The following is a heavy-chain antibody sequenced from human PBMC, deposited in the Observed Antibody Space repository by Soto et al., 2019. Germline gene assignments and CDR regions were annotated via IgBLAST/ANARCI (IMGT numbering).Heavy chain of an antibody. D-gene: IGHD2-15*01. CDR2: IHYSGST. CDR3: AREGAEYCSGGSCYSTTDY. V-gene: IGHV4-59*01. CDR1: GGSISSYY. J-gene: IGHJ4*02. Sequence: PSETLSLTCTVSGGSISSYYWSWIRQPPGKGLEWIGYIHYSGSTNYNPSLKSRVTISVDTSKNQFSLKLSSVTAADTAVYYCAREGAEYCSGGSCYSTTDYWGQGTLVTVSS.